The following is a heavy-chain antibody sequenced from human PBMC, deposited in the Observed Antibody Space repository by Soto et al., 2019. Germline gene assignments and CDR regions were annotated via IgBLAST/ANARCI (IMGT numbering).Heavy chain of an antibody. CDR3: AKDWVTMIVVVNRGGGYGMDV. D-gene: IGHD3-22*01. CDR1: GFTFSSYA. V-gene: IGHV3-23*01. CDR2: ISGSGGST. Sequence: EVQLLESGGGLVQPGGSLRLSCAASGFTFSSYAMSWVRQAPGKGLEWVSAISGSGGSTYYADSVKGRFTISRDKFKNTHYRQMNSLRAEDTAIYYCAKDWVTMIVVVNRGGGYGMDVWGLGTKVTVSS. J-gene: IGHJ6*02.